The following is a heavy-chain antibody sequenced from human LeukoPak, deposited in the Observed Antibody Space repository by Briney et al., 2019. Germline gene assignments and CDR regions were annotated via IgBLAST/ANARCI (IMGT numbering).Heavy chain of an antibody. J-gene: IGHJ6*02. CDR2: IRSKAYGGTT. D-gene: IGHD3-10*01. Sequence: GGSLRLSCAASGFTFSSYSMNWVRQAPGKGLEWVGFIRSKAYGGTTEYAASVKGRFTISRDDSKSIAYLQMNSLKTEDTAVYYCTIHYGPYYYYGMDVWGQGTTVTVSS. CDR3: TIHYGPYYYYGMDV. CDR1: GFTFSSYS. V-gene: IGHV3-49*04.